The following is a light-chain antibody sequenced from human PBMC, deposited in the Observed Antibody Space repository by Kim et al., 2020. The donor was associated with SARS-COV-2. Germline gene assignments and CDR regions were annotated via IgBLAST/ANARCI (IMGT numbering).Light chain of an antibody. J-gene: IGLJ3*02. CDR2: RDS. V-gene: IGLV3-9*01. CDR3: QVWDSTTASWV. CDR1: NIGTKK. Sequence: ARGRTATMTGGGNNIGTKKVHWYQQRPGQAPLLVIFRDSHRPSGISEQFSGSNSGNTASLTISRAQAENEADFYCQVWDSTTASWVFGGGTQLTVL.